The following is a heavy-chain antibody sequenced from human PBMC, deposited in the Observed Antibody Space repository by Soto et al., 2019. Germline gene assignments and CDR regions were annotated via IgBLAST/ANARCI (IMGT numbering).Heavy chain of an antibody. D-gene: IGHD3-3*01. Sequence: SETLYLTCTVSGGSISSSSYYWGWIRQHPGKGLEWIGSIYYSGSTYYNPSLKSRVTISVDTSKNQFSLKLSSVTAADTAVYYCARLGGDFWSGLYNWFDPWGQGTLVTVSS. V-gene: IGHV4-39*01. CDR3: ARLGGDFWSGLYNWFDP. J-gene: IGHJ5*02. CDR2: IYYSGST. CDR1: GGSISSSSYY.